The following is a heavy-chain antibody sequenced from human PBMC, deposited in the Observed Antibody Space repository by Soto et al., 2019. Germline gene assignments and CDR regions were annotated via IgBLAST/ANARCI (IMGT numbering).Heavy chain of an antibody. D-gene: IGHD2-15*01. CDR3: ARAGYCSGGSCYAHDY. V-gene: IGHV4-31*03. CDR1: GGSISSGGYY. J-gene: IGHJ4*02. CDR2: IYYSGST. Sequence: SETLSLTCTVSGGSISSGGYYWSWIRQHPGKGLEWIGYIYYSGSTYYNPSLKSRVTISVDTSKNQFSLKLSSVTAADTAVYYCARAGYCSGGSCYAHDYWRQGTLVTVS.